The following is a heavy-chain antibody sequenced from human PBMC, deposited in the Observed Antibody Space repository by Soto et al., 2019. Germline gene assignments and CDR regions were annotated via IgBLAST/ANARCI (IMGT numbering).Heavy chain of an antibody. J-gene: IGHJ5*02. CDR2: VYYTETT. CDR1: GGSINSSDHF. Sequence: SETLSLTCILSGGSINSSDHFWGWIRQTPGKGLEWIGSVYYTETTYYNPSLKSPVTISVETSRNTFSLKVNSVTAADTGIYYCARQRVLSTNMFITSFDPWGQGTLVTVSS. D-gene: IGHD3-10*02. V-gene: IGHV4-39*01. CDR3: ARQRVLSTNMFITSFDP.